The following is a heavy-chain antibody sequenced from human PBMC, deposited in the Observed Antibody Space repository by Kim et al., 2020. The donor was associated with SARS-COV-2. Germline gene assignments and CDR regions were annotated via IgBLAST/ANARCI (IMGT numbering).Heavy chain of an antibody. Sequence: SETLSLTCAVYGGSFSGYYWSWIRQPPGKGLEWIGEINHSGSTNYNPSLKSRVTISVDTSKNQFSLKLSSVTAADTAVYYCARGRGWLQSRIVSYFDYWGQGTLVTVSS. D-gene: IGHD2-15*01. CDR1: GGSFSGYY. CDR3: ARGRGWLQSRIVSYFDY. J-gene: IGHJ4*02. V-gene: IGHV4-34*01. CDR2: INHSGST.